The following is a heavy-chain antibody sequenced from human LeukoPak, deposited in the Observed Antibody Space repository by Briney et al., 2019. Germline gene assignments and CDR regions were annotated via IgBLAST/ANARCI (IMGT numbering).Heavy chain of an antibody. CDR3: VKGRYSSSWYWFDP. J-gene: IGHJ5*02. CDR1: RFTFSSYA. Sequence: GGSLRLSCSASRFTFSSYAVHWVSQARGKGLEYVSAISSNGGSTYYADSVKGRFTISRDNSKKTLYLQMSSLRAEDTAVYYCVKGRYSSSWYWFDPWGQGTLVTVSS. D-gene: IGHD6-13*01. CDR2: ISSNGGST. V-gene: IGHV3-64D*06.